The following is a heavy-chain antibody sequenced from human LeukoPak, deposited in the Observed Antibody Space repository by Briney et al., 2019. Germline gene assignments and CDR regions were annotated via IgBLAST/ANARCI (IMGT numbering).Heavy chain of an antibody. J-gene: IGHJ6*02. CDR2: MWYSGST. CDR1: GGSISSYY. V-gene: IGHV4-59*01. Sequence: SETLSLTCTVSGGSISSYYWSWIRQPPGKGLEWIGYMWYSGSTNYNPSLKSRVTISVDTSKNQFSLKLSSVTAADTAVYYCARGTMVRGAPHYYYGIDVWGQGTTVTVSS. D-gene: IGHD3-10*01. CDR3: ARGTMVRGAPHYYYGIDV.